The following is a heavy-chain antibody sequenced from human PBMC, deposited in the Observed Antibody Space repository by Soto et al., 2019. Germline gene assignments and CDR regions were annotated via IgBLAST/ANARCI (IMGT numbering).Heavy chain of an antibody. J-gene: IGHJ5*02. V-gene: IGHV3-48*03. Sequence: LRLSCAASGFTCISYEMNWVRQAPGKGLEWVSYISSSGSTIYYADSVMGRFTISRDNAKNSLYLQMNSLRAEDTAVYYCARVGGTGTGWFDPWGQGTLVTVSS. CDR3: ARVGGTGTGWFDP. CDR1: GFTCISYE. CDR2: ISSSGSTI. D-gene: IGHD1-7*01.